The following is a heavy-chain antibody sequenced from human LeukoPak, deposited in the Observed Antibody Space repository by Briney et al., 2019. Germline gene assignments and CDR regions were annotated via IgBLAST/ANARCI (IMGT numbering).Heavy chain of an antibody. Sequence: SVKVSCKASGGTFSKCSINWVRQAPGQGLEWMGGIIPIFGTANYVQKFQGRVTITADESTRTAYMELSRLRSEDTAVYYCARASSDDTAMATPFAYWGQGTLVTVSS. D-gene: IGHD5-18*01. V-gene: IGHV1-69*13. CDR3: ARASSDDTAMATPFAY. J-gene: IGHJ4*02. CDR2: IIPIFGTA. CDR1: GGTFSKCS.